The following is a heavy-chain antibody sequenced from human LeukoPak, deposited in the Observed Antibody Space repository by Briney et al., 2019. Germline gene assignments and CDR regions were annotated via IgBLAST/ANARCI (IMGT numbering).Heavy chain of an antibody. J-gene: IGHJ4*02. CDR2: ISRNSRTT. D-gene: IGHD6-13*01. V-gene: IGHV3-11*01. CDR3: ARISETAIIEAAEDL. Sequence: GGSLRLSCAASGLTFSDYYMSWIRQAPGEGLEWLSYISRNSRTTFYAESVKGRFTISRDNAKNSLYLQLNSLRADDTAVYYCARISETAIIEAAEDLWGQGALVTVSS. CDR1: GLTFSDYY.